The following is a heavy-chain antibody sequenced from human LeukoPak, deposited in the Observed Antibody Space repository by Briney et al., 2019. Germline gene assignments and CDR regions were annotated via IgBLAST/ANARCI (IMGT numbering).Heavy chain of an antibody. CDR2: ISGSGGST. CDR1: GFTFSSYA. D-gene: IGHD3-22*01. Sequence: GGSLRLSCAASGFTFSSYAMSWVRQAPGKGLEWVSAISGSGGSTYYADSVKGRFTISRDNSKNTLYLQMNSLRAEDTAVYYCAKGGHITMIVVVTHFDYWGQGTLVTVSS. CDR3: AKGGHITMIVVVTHFDY. V-gene: IGHV3-23*01. J-gene: IGHJ4*02.